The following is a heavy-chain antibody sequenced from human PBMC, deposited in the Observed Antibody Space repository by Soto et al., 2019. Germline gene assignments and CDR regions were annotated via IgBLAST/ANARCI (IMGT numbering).Heavy chain of an antibody. D-gene: IGHD5-12*01. V-gene: IGHV4-34*01. CDR1: GGSFSGYY. Sequence: LSLTCAVYGGSFSGYYWSWIRQPPGKGLEWIGEINHSGSTNYNPSLKSRVTISVDTSKNQLSLKLSPVTAADTAVYYCASASGYSGYEIDYWGQGTLVTVSS. CDR2: INHSGST. J-gene: IGHJ4*02. CDR3: ASASGYSGYEIDY.